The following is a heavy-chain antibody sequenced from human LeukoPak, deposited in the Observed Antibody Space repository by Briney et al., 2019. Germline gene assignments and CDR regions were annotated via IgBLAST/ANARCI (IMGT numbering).Heavy chain of an antibody. CDR3: ATGHYDMLTGYYNAPFDY. CDR1: RFTVSGNY. J-gene: IGHJ4*02. V-gene: IGHV3-23*01. D-gene: IGHD3-9*01. Sequence: GGSLRLSCASSRFTVSGNYMTWVRQAPGKGLEWVSAISGSGSSTYYADSVKGRFTISRDNSKNTLYLQMNSLRAEDTAVYYCATGHYDMLTGYYNAPFDYWGQGTLVTVSS. CDR2: ISGSGSST.